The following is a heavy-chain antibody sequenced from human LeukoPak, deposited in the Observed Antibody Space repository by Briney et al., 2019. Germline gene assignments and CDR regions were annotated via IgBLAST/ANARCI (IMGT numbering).Heavy chain of an antibody. J-gene: IGHJ4*02. Sequence: PSETLSLTCTVSGGSISSSSYYRGWIRQPPRKGLEWIGSIYYSGSTYYNPSLKSRVTISVDTSKNQFSLKLSSVTAADTAVYYCARVRGRYSYGQFDYWGQGIRVTVSS. V-gene: IGHV4-39*07. CDR3: ARVRGRYSYGQFDY. D-gene: IGHD5-18*01. CDR2: IYYSGST. CDR1: GGSISSSSYY.